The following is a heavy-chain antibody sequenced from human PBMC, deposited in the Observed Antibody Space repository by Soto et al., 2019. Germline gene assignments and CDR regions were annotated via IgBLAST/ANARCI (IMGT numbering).Heavy chain of an antibody. CDR1: GFTFSGYA. CDR3: AKDCGGGGSCTH. J-gene: IGHJ4*02. CDR2: IGGSGETT. Sequence: EVQLWESGGALGRPGGSLRLSCAASGFTFSGYAMTWVRQSPGKGLYWVSTIGGSGETTYFADSVRGRFTISRDNSKNTVYLQLNSLGDDDTAVYYCAKDCGGGGSCTHWGQGTRVTVSS. D-gene: IGHD2-15*01. V-gene: IGHV3-23*01.